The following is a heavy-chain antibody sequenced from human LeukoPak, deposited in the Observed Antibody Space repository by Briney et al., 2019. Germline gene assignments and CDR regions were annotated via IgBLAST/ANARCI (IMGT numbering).Heavy chain of an antibody. V-gene: IGHV4-31*03. CDR1: GGSISSGGYY. J-gene: IGHJ4*02. CDR3: AKDSYSYGHETFDY. D-gene: IGHD5-18*01. Sequence: PSETLSLTCTVSGGSISSGGYYWSWIRQHPGKGLEWIGYIYYSGSTYYNPSLKSRVTISVDTSKNQFSLKLSSVTAADTAVYYCAKDSYSYGHETFDYWGQGTLVTVSS. CDR2: IYYSGST.